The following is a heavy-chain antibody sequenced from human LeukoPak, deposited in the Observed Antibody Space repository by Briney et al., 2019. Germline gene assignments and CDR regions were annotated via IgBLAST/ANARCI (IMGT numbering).Heavy chain of an antibody. CDR3: ARSITIFGVIGWFDP. Sequence: GESLKISCKGSGYSFTSYWIAWVRQMPGKGLEWMGIIYPGDSDTRYSPSFQGQVTISADKSISTAYLQWSSLKASDTAMYYCARSITIFGVIGWFDPWGQGTLVTVSS. V-gene: IGHV5-51*01. CDR1: GYSFTSYW. J-gene: IGHJ5*02. CDR2: IYPGDSDT. D-gene: IGHD3-3*01.